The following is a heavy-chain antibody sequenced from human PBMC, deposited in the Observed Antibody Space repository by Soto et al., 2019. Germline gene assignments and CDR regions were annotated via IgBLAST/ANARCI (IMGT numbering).Heavy chain of an antibody. V-gene: IGHV1-18*01. Sequence: QVQLVQSGAEVKKPGASVKVSCKASGYTFTSYGISWVRQAPGQGLEWMGWISAYNGNTNYAQKLQGRVTMTTDTSTSTAYIELRSLRSDDTAVYYCARDSRAPKPGPATYYYYGMDVWGQGTTVTVSS. CDR2: ISAYNGNT. J-gene: IGHJ6*02. CDR3: ARDSRAPKPGPATYYYYGMDV. CDR1: GYTFTSYG. D-gene: IGHD2-2*01.